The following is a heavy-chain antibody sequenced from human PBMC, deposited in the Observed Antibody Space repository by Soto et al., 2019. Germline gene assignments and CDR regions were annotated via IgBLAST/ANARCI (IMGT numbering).Heavy chain of an antibody. CDR3: ARVVPGAEAWFGP. Sequence: QVQLVQSGGEVKRPGASVKVSCKTSGYTFSNYGITWVRQAPGQPLEWLGWISLYSDGTNYAQKLQGRVSMTTDTSTTTAYMELRSLRSDDTAVYYCARVVPGAEAWFGPWGQGTLFTVSS. CDR1: GYTFSNYG. D-gene: IGHD2-2*01. V-gene: IGHV1-18*01. CDR2: ISLYSDGT. J-gene: IGHJ5*02.